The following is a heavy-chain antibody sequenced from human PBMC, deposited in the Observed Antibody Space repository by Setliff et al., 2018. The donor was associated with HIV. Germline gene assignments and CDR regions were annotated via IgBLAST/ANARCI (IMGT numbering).Heavy chain of an antibody. Sequence: PGGSLRLSCKATGFSFSLYAMSWVRQAPGKGLEWVGRIKSKTDGETEDYAAPVKGRFTISRDDSRSTLYLQMNSLITEDTALYYCTTAVAQNWYGSGNENYWGQGTLVTVSS. J-gene: IGHJ4*02. V-gene: IGHV3-15*01. CDR1: GFSFSLYA. CDR2: IKSKTDGETE. D-gene: IGHD3-10*01. CDR3: TTAVAQNWYGSGNENY.